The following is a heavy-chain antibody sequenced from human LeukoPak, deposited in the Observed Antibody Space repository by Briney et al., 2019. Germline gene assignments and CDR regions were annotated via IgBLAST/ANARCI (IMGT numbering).Heavy chain of an antibody. J-gene: IGHJ4*02. D-gene: IGHD2-2*01. Sequence: ASVKVSFKASGYTFSVYYVHWVRQAPGQGREGMGWINPNTGATNYAQKFQGRVTITRDTSISAAFLELSMLTSDDTAVYYCARGGSTIVVVPASNLPSDYWGQGTLVTVSS. CDR3: ARGGSTIVVVPASNLPSDY. CDR2: INPNTGAT. CDR1: GYTFSVYY. V-gene: IGHV1-2*02.